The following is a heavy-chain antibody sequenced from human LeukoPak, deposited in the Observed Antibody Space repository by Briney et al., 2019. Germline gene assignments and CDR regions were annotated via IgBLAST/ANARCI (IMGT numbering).Heavy chain of an antibody. CDR1: GYTFTGYY. J-gene: IGHJ5*02. CDR3: ARSLRYSAGWFDP. CDR2: INPNSGGT. Sequence: ASVKASCKASGYTFTGYYMHWVRQAPGQGLEWMGWINPNSGGTNYAQKFQGRVTMTRDTSISTAYMELSRLRSDDTAVYYCARSLRYSAGWFDPWGQGTLVTVSS. V-gene: IGHV1-2*02. D-gene: IGHD3-16*02.